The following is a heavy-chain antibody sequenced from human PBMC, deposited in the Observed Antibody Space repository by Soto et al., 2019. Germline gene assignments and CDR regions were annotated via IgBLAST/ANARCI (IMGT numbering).Heavy chain of an antibody. J-gene: IGHJ5*02. V-gene: IGHV4-30-4*01. CDR1: GGSVSIGDYL. CDR3: ARARGGDSGDYASLFDR. D-gene: IGHD4-17*01. CDR2: IHDSGNT. Sequence: PSEILSLTFTVFGGSVSIGDYLWSWIRQRPGKGLEWIGYIHDSGNTYYNPSLKSRVTISLDTSKNQFSLKVTSMTAADTAVYFCARARGGDSGDYASLFDRWGQGNLVTVSS.